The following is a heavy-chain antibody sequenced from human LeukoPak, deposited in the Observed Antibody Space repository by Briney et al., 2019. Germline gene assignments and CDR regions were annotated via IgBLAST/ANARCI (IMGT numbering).Heavy chain of an antibody. Sequence: GSLRLSCAASGFTVSSNYMSWVRQAPGKGLEWVSVIYSGGSTYYADSVKGRFTISRDNSKNTLYLQMNSLRAEDTAVYYCAKTGSSSWGYFDYWGQGTLVTVSS. CDR3: AKTGSSSWGYFDY. V-gene: IGHV3-66*01. J-gene: IGHJ4*02. D-gene: IGHD6-13*01. CDR2: IYSGGST. CDR1: GFTVSSNY.